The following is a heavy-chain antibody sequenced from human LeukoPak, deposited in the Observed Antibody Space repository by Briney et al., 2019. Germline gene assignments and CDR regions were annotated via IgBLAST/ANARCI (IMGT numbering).Heavy chain of an antibody. Sequence: GASVKVSCKASGYTFINNWMHWVRQAPGQGLEWIGLINPTGTRIGYAQKFQGRVTMTRDMSTSTDYMELSSLRSEDTAIYYCARDNSVGDIAWWFDPWGQGTLVTVST. D-gene: IGHD3-10*01. CDR3: ARDNSVGDIAWWFDP. V-gene: IGHV1-46*01. CDR1: GYTFINNW. CDR2: INPTGTRI. J-gene: IGHJ5*02.